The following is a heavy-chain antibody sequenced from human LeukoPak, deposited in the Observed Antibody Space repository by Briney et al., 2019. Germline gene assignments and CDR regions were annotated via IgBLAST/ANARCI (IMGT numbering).Heavy chain of an antibody. CDR2: ISSSSSVM. Sequence: GGSLRPSCAASGLTFSDYSMNWVRQAAGKGVEWISYISSSSSVMYYADSVRGRFTISRDNAKKSLYLRMNSLRAEDTAVYYCARDPPNWGFGYWGQGTLVTVSS. D-gene: IGHD7-27*01. V-gene: IGHV3-48*01. CDR1: GLTFSDYS. J-gene: IGHJ4*02. CDR3: ARDPPNWGFGY.